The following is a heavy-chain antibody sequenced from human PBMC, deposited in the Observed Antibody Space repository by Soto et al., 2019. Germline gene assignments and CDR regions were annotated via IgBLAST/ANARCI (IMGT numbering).Heavy chain of an antibody. CDR2: IYYSGST. CDR1: GGSISSYY. CDR3: ARDQSATYYYDSSGYYAAAFDI. D-gene: IGHD3-22*01. J-gene: IGHJ3*02. Sequence: QVQLQESGPGLVKPSETLSLTCTVSGGSISSYYWSWIRQPPGKGLEWIGYIYYSGSTNYNPSLKSLVTISVNTSKNQFSLKLSSVTAADTAVYYCARDQSATYYYDSSGYYAAAFDIWGQGTMVTVSS. V-gene: IGHV4-59*01.